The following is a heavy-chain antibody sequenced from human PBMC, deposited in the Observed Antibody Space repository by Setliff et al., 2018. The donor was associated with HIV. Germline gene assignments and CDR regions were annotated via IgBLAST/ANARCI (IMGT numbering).Heavy chain of an antibody. V-gene: IGHV4-59*01. Sequence: NPSETLSLSCAASGFTFSDYYMSWIRQPPGKGLEWIGYIYYSGSTNYNPSLKSRVTISVDTSKNQFSLKLSSVTAADTAVYYCAREWYNYGPNDAFDIWGQGTMVTVSS. CDR3: AREWYNYGPNDAFDI. CDR2: IYYSGST. J-gene: IGHJ3*02. CDR1: GFTFSDYY. D-gene: IGHD5-18*01.